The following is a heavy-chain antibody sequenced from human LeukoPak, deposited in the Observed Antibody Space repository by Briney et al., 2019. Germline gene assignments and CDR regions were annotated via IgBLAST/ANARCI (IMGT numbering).Heavy chain of an antibody. V-gene: IGHV3-74*01. J-gene: IGHJ3*02. Sequence: PGGSLRLSCAASGFTFSSYWMHWVRQAPGKGLVWVSRINSDGSSTSYADSVKGRFTISRDNAKNTLYLQMNSLRAEDTAVYYCTREGADDAFDIWGQGTMVSVSS. D-gene: IGHD1-1*01. CDR1: GFTFSSYW. CDR2: INSDGSST. CDR3: TREGADDAFDI.